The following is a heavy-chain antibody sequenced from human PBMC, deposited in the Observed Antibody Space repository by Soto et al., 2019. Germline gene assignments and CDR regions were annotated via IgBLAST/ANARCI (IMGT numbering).Heavy chain of an antibody. J-gene: IGHJ4*02. CDR2: IYYSGST. V-gene: IGHV4-59*08. Sequence: SETLSLTCTVSGGSISSYYWSWIRQPPGKGLEWIGYIYYSGSTNYNPSLKSRVTISVDTSKNQFSLKLSSVTAADTAVYYCARFPQGGGWYKYFDYWGQGTLVPVSS. CDR3: ARFPQGGGWYKYFDY. CDR1: GGSISSYY. D-gene: IGHD6-19*01.